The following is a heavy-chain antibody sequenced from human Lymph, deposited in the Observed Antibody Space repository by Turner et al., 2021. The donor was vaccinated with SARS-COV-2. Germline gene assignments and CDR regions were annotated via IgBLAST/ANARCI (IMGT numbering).Heavy chain of an antibody. J-gene: IGHJ6*02. CDR1: GYTFTDLS. CDR3: ATVLCTGSSCYYYGMDV. Sequence: QVQLVQSGAEVKKPGASVKLSCKVSGYTFTDLSMHWGRQAPGKGLEWMGGFDPEDGKIIYAKKFQGRVTKTEDTSTDTAYMGLSSLRSEDTAVYYCATVLCTGSSCYYYGMDVWGQGTTVTVSS. CDR2: FDPEDGKI. D-gene: IGHD2-15*01. V-gene: IGHV1-24*01.